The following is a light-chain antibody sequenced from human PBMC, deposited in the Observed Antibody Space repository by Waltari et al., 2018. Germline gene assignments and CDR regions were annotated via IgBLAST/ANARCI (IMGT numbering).Light chain of an antibody. CDR3: GTWDSSLSGAV. J-gene: IGLJ7*01. CDR1: SSNVGKNY. CDR2: EDR. Sequence: QSVLTQPPSVSAAPGQRVTISCSGGSSNVGKNYVSWYRQLPGTAPQLLIFEDREQPSGIPGRFSGSKSGTSATLDITGLQSGDEADYYCGTWDSSLSGAVFGGGTHLTVL. V-gene: IGLV1-51*02.